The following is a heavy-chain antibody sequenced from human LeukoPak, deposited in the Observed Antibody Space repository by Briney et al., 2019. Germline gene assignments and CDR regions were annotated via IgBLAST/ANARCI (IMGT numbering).Heavy chain of an antibody. Sequence: ASVKVSCKASGYTFTGYYMHWVRQAPGQGLEWMGWINPNSGGTNYAQKFQGRVTMTRDTSISTAYMELSRLRSDDTAVYYCARFDYGDYLLDYWGQGTLVTVSS. V-gene: IGHV1-2*02. CDR3: ARFDYGDYLLDY. J-gene: IGHJ4*02. CDR1: GYTFTGYY. D-gene: IGHD4-17*01. CDR2: INPNSGGT.